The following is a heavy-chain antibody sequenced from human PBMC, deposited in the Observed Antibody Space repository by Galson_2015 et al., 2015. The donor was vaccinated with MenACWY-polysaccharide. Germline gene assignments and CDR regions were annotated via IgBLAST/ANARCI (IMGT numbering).Heavy chain of an antibody. CDR2: IKSDGSST. V-gene: IGHV3-74*01. J-gene: IGHJ4*02. CDR1: GLTFSTYW. Sequence: SLRLSCAASGLTFSTYWMHWVRHAPGKGLVGVSRIKSDGSSTNYADSVKGRFTISRDNAKNTLYLQMNSLSAEDTALYYCARGYSACDWFLGT. CDR3: ARGYSACD. D-gene: IGHD5-12*01.